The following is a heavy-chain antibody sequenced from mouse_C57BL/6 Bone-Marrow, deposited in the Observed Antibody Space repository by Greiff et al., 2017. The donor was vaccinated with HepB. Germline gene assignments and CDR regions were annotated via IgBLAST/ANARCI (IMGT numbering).Heavy chain of an antibody. J-gene: IGHJ4*01. V-gene: IGHV1-47*01. CDR1: GYTFTTYP. D-gene: IGHD1-1*01. CDR3: ARGGSSSWYAMDY. CDR2: FHPYNDDT. Sequence: VQLQQSGAELVKPGASVKMSCKASGYTFTTYPIEWMKQNHGKSLEWIGNFHPYNDDTKYNEKFKGKATLTVEKSSSTAYLELSRLTSDDSAVYYCARGGSSSWYAMDYWGQGTSVTVSS.